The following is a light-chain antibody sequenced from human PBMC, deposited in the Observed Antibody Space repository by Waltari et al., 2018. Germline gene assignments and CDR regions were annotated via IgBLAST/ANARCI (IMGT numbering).Light chain of an antibody. V-gene: IGKV3-20*01. CDR2: DAS. J-gene: IGKJ1*01. CDR3: QKYVSIPAT. Sequence: EIVLTQSPGTLSLSPGEGATLSCRASQSVSRSLAWYQQKPGQAPRLLIYDASTRATGISDRFSGSGSGTDFSLTISRLEPEDFAVYYCQKYVSIPATFGQGTTVEIK. CDR1: QSVSRS.